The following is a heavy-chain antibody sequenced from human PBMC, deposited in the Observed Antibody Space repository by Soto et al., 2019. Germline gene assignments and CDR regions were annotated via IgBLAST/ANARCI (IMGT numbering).Heavy chain of an antibody. Sequence: ASVKVSCKASGCTFTSYGISWVRQAPGQGLEWMGWISAYNGNTNYAQKLQGRVTITTDTSTSTAYMELRSLRSDDTAVYYCARDRRVGHCSGGSCPRSAWFEPRGQGNLVPGLL. V-gene: IGHV1-18*01. CDR2: ISAYNGNT. CDR3: ARDRRVGHCSGGSCPRSAWFEP. CDR1: GCTFTSYG. J-gene: IGHJ5*02. D-gene: IGHD2-15*01.